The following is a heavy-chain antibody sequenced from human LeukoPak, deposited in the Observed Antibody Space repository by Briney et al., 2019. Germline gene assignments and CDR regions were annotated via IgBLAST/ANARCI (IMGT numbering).Heavy chain of an antibody. V-gene: IGHV3-48*04. D-gene: IGHD4-23*01. J-gene: IGHJ5*02. CDR1: EFTFSSYS. Sequence: GGSLRLSCAASEFTFSSYSMSWVRQAPGKGLEWVSYVSSTASSIYYADSVKGRFTISRDNAKNSLYLQMNSLRAEDTAVYYCARDVTYHGGDWFDPWGQGTLVTVSS. CDR2: VSSTASSI. CDR3: ARDVTYHGGDWFDP.